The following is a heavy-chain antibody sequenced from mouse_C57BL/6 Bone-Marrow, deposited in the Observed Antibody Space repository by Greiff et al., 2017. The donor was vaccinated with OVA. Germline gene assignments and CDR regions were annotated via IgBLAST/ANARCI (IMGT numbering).Heavy chain of an antibody. CDR3: ARWLRDY. J-gene: IGHJ2*01. D-gene: IGHD2-2*01. CDR1: GFTFSSYG. V-gene: IGHV5-6*01. Sequence: EVQLVESGGDLVKPGGSLKLSCAASGFTFSSYGMSWVRQTPDKRLEWVATISSGGSYTYYPDSVKGRFTISRDNAKNTLYLQMSSLKSEDTAMYYCARWLRDYWGQGTTLTVSS. CDR2: ISSGGSYT.